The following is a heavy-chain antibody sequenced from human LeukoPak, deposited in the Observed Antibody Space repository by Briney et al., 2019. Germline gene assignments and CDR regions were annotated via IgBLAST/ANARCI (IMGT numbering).Heavy chain of an antibody. V-gene: IGHV3-30*02. CDR3: AKRKGGLRDPDY. D-gene: IGHD3-16*01. CDR1: GFTFDDYG. Sequence: GGSLRLSCAASGFTFDDYGMHWVRQAPGKGLEWVAFIRYDGSNKYYADSVKGRFTISRDNSKNTLYLQMNSLRAEDTAVYYCAKRKGGLRDPDYWGQGTLVTVSS. CDR2: IRYDGSNK. J-gene: IGHJ4*02.